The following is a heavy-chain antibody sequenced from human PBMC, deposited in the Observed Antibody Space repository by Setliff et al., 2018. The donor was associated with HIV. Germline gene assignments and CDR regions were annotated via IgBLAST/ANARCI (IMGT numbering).Heavy chain of an antibody. CDR1: GGSMRSSGYS. CDR2: IYYNGNA. Sequence: SETLSLTCAVSGGSMRSSGYSWTWIRQAPGKGLERVGYIYYNGNAYYNPSLKSRVTISVDRSKNQFSLKLSSVTAADTAVYYCARRGDFFYYAMDVWGQGTTVTVSS. V-gene: IGHV4-30-2*01. CDR3: ARRGDFFYYAMDV. J-gene: IGHJ6*02.